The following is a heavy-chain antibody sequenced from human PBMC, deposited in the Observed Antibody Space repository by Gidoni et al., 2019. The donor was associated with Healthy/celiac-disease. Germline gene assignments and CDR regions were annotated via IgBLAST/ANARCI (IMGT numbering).Heavy chain of an antibody. CDR1: GFTFSSYS. CDR2: ISSSSSYI. CDR3: ARRSRGVVVVVASVAFTPSSFDY. J-gene: IGHJ4*02. D-gene: IGHD2-15*01. Sequence: EVQLVESGGGLVKPGGSLRLSCAASGFTFSSYSMNWVRQAPEKGLEWVSSISSSSSYIYYADSVKGRFTISRDNAKNSLYLQMNSRRAEDTAVYYCARRSRGVVVVVASVAFTPSSFDYWGQGTLVTVSS. V-gene: IGHV3-21*01.